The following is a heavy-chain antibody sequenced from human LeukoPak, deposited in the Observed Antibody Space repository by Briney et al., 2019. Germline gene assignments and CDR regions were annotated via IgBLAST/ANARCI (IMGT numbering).Heavy chain of an antibody. J-gene: IGHJ4*02. V-gene: IGHV3-7*01. D-gene: IGHD3-16*02. CDR1: GFTFSSYW. Sequence: PGGSLRLSCAASGFTFSSYWMSWVRQAPGKGLEWVANIKQDGSEKYYVDSVKGRFTISRDNAKNSLYLQMNSLGAEDTAVYYCARDVMITFGGVIVMYYFDYWGQGTLVTVSS. CDR3: ARDVMITFGGVIVMYYFDY. CDR2: IKQDGSEK.